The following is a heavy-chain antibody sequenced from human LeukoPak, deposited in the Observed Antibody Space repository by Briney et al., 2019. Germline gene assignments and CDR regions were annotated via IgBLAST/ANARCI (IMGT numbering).Heavy chain of an antibody. Sequence: AASVKVSCKASGYTFTSYGISWVRQAPGQGLEWMGWISAYNGNTNYAQKLQGRVTMTTDTSTSTAYMELRSLRSDDTAVYYCARDGSIKQYYDFWSGYYGSAYAGSYMDVWGKGTTVTVSS. D-gene: IGHD3-3*01. J-gene: IGHJ6*03. CDR3: ARDGSIKQYYDFWSGYYGSAYAGSYMDV. CDR1: GYTFTSYG. CDR2: ISAYNGNT. V-gene: IGHV1-18*01.